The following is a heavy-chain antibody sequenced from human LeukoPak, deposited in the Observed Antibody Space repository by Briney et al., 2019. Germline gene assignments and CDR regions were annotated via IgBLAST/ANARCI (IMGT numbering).Heavy chain of an antibody. CDR1: GYTFTGYY. J-gene: IGHJ6*03. CDR2: INPNSGGT. D-gene: IGHD6-6*01. CDR3: AHTPSSSSSIGYYYYYMDV. Sequence: ASVKVSCKASGYTFTGYYMHWVRQAPGQGLEWMGWINPNSGGTNYAQKFQGRVTITTDESTSTAYMELSSLRSEDTAVYYCAHTPSSSSSIGYYYYYMDVWGKGTTVTVSS. V-gene: IGHV1-2*02.